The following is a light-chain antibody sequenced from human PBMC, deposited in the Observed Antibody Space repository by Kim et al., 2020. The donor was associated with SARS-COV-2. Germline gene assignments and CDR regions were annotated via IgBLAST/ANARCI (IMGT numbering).Light chain of an antibody. CDR2: AAS. Sequence: DIQMTQSPSSLSASVGDRVTITCRASHAISHYLAWYQQKPGKVPKLLIYAASTLQSGVPSRFSGSGSGTDFTLTISSLQPEDVATYYCQKYDIAPWTVGQGTKVEIK. CDR1: HAISHY. CDR3: QKYDIAPWT. J-gene: IGKJ1*01. V-gene: IGKV1-27*01.